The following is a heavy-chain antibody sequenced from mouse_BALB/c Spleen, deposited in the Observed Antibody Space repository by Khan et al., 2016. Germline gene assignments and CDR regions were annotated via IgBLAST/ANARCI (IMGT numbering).Heavy chain of an antibody. CDR1: GFTFSSYA. Sequence: EVELVESGGGLVKPGGSLKFSCAASGFTFSSYAMSWVRQTPEKRLEWVAPISSGGTTYYPDSVKGRFTISRDDARNILYLQMNSLRSEDTAIYYCAREENALDYWGQGTSVTVSS. J-gene: IGHJ4*01. CDR3: AREENALDY. CDR2: ISSGGTT. V-gene: IGHV5-6-5*01.